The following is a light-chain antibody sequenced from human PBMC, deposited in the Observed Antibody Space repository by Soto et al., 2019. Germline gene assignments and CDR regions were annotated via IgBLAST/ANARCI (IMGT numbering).Light chain of an antibody. CDR2: GAS. Sequence: EIVMTQSPATLSVSPGERVTLSCRARQSVSSNLAWYQQKPGQAPRLRIYGASTRATGIPARFSGSGSGTEFTLTISSLQSEDFAVYYCQQYNNWPLTFGGGTKVEIK. J-gene: IGKJ4*01. CDR1: QSVSSN. V-gene: IGKV3-15*01. CDR3: QQYNNWPLT.